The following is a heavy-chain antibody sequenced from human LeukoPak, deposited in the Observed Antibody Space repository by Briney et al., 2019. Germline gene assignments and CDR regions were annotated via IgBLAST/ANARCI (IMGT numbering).Heavy chain of an antibody. Sequence: PGGSLRLSCAASGFTFSDYYMSWIRQAPGKGLEWVSYISSSGSTIYYADSVKGRFTTSRDNAKNSLYLQMNSLRAEDTAVYYCARSQTVHFVWGSYRSNWFDPWGQGTLVTVSS. V-gene: IGHV3-11*04. J-gene: IGHJ5*02. CDR2: ISSSGSTI. D-gene: IGHD3-16*02. CDR3: ARSQTVHFVWGSYRSNWFDP. CDR1: GFTFSDYY.